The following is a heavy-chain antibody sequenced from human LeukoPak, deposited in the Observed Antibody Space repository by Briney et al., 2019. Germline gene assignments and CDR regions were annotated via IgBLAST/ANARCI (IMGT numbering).Heavy chain of an antibody. CDR3: TTANRLTRDSSGYYPDS. CDR1: GYTLTELS. J-gene: IGHJ5*02. CDR2: FDPEDGEA. Sequence: ASVKVSCEVSGYTLTELSTHWVRQAPGKGLEWMGGFDPEDGEAIYAQKFQGRVTMTEDTSTDTAYMELSSLRSEDTAVYYCTTANRLTRDSSGYYPDSWGQGTLATVSS. D-gene: IGHD3-22*01. V-gene: IGHV1-24*01.